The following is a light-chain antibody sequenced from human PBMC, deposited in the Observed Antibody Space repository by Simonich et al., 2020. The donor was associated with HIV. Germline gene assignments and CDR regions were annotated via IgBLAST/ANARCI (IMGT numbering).Light chain of an antibody. CDR2: AAS. V-gene: IGKV1-NL1*01. Sequence: DIQMTQSPASLSASVGDRVTITCWAIQGISNSLAWYQQKPGKAPKLLLYAASRLESGVPSRFSGSRSGTDYTLTISSLQPEDFATYYCQQYYSIPYTFGLGTRLEIK. J-gene: IGKJ2*01. CDR3: QQYYSIPYT. CDR1: QGISNS.